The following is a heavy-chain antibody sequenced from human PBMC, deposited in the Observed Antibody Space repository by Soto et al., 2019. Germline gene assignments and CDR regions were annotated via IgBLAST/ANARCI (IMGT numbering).Heavy chain of an antibody. J-gene: IGHJ4*02. D-gene: IGHD3-3*01. Sequence: SETLSLTCAVYGGSFSGYYWSWIRQPPGKGLEWIGEINHSGSTNYNPSLKSRVTISVDTSKNQFSLKLSSVTAADTAVYYCARYDFWSGRFDYWGQGTLVTVSS. CDR2: INHSGST. CDR1: GGSFSGYY. V-gene: IGHV4-34*01. CDR3: ARYDFWSGRFDY.